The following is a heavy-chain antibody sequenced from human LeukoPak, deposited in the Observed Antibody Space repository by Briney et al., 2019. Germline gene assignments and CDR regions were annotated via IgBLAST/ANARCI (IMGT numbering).Heavy chain of an antibody. J-gene: IGHJ4*02. Sequence: LAGGSLRLSCVASGFTFGKYWMSWVRQALGKGLEWVANIKLDGSEKNYVDSVKGRFTISRDNTKNSLYLQMNSLRAEDTAVFYCARDQYDTWSRRGNFDSWGQGTLVIVSS. CDR1: GFTFGKYW. CDR3: ARDQYDTWSRRGNFDS. V-gene: IGHV3-7*03. CDR2: IKLDGSEK. D-gene: IGHD3-3*01.